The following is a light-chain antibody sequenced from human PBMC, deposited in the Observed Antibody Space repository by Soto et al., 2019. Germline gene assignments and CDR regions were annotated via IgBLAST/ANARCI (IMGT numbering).Light chain of an antibody. V-gene: IGKV1-5*01. Sequence: DIQMTQSPSTLSASVGDRVTITCRASQTIHNWLAWYRQKRGKAPKLXISEASRLESGVQSLFNGSGSGTEFILTISALEQEDSGIFHCHQHGGTPETFGQGTKVDI. CDR2: EAS. J-gene: IGKJ1*01. CDR3: HQHGGTPET. CDR1: QTIHNW.